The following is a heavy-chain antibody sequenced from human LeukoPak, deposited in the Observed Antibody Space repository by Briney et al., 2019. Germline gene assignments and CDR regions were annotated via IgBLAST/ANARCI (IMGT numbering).Heavy chain of an antibody. Sequence: GSLRLSCAASGFTFSSYSMNWVRQAPGKGLEWVSSISSSSSYIYYAVSVKGRFTISRDNAKNSLYLQMNSLRAKDTAVYYCATVLETMVRGVITPDYWGQGTLVTVTS. CDR3: ATVLETMVRGVITPDY. CDR1: GFTFSSYS. J-gene: IGHJ4*02. CDR2: ISSSSSYI. D-gene: IGHD3-10*01. V-gene: IGHV3-21*01.